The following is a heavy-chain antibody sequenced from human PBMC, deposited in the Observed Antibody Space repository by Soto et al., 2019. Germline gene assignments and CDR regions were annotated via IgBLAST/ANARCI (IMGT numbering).Heavy chain of an antibody. J-gene: IGHJ6*02. V-gene: IGHV1-18*01. CDR2: ISPYTGNT. CDR3: VMVDNYVTPTPQDV. D-gene: IGHD3-16*01. Sequence: QVQLVQSGDEVKKPGASVKVSCKASGYIFVNYGIAWLRQAPGKGLEWMGWISPYTGNTHSATKVQGRLTMTTDTSTSTAYMDLGSLTSDDTAVYYCVMVDNYVTPTPQDVWGQGTTVTVSS. CDR1: GYIFVNYG.